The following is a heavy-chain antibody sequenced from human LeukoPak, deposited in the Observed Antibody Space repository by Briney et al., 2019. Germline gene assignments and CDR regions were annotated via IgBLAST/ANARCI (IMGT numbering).Heavy chain of an antibody. J-gene: IGHJ4*02. Sequence: GGSLRLSCAASGFTFSSYGMHWVRQAPGKGLEWVAVISYDGSNKYYADSVKGRFTISRDNSKNTLYLQMNSLRAEDTAVYYCAKGRGDGYNEAYFDYWGQGTLVTVSS. CDR3: AKGRGDGYNEAYFDY. CDR1: GFTFSSYG. V-gene: IGHV3-30*18. CDR2: ISYDGSNK. D-gene: IGHD5-24*01.